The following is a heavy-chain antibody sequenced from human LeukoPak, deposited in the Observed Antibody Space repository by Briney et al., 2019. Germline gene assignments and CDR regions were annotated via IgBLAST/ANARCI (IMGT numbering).Heavy chain of an antibody. CDR3: AKGPIEPYSSRWYEIRYFDY. CDR2: ISGSGGST. D-gene: IGHD6-13*01. J-gene: IGHJ4*02. Sequence: PGGSLRLSCAASGFTFSSYAMSWVRQAPGKGLEWVSAISGSGGSTYYADSVKGRFTISRDNSKNTLYLQMNSLRAEDTAVYYCAKGPIEPYSSRWYEIRYFDYWGQGTLVTVSS. V-gene: IGHV3-23*01. CDR1: GFTFSSYA.